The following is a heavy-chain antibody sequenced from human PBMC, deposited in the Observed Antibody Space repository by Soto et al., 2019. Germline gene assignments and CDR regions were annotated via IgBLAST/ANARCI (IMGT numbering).Heavy chain of an antibody. V-gene: IGHV4-30-4*01. CDR1: GGSISSGDYY. J-gene: IGHJ5*02. CDR2: IYYSGST. Sequence: QVQLQESGPGLVKPSQTLSLTCTVSGGSISSGDYYWSWIRQPPGKGLEWIGYIYYSGSTYYNPSLKSRVTISVDTSKNQFSLKLSSVTAADTAVYYCARDRGAYGSGSYWFDPWGQGTLVTVSS. CDR3: ARDRGAYGSGSYWFDP. D-gene: IGHD3-10*01.